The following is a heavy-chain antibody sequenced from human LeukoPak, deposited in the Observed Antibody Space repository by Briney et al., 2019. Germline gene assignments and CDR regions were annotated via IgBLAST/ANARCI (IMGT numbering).Heavy chain of an antibody. Sequence: PSETLSLTCTVSGGSISSYYWSWIRQPPGKGLEWIGYIYYSGSTKYNPSLKSRVTISVDTSKNQFSLELSSVTAADTAVCYCARVVDHGYSDYWGLGTLVTVSS. V-gene: IGHV4-59*01. CDR1: GGSISSYY. CDR3: ARVVDHGYSDY. J-gene: IGHJ4*02. CDR2: IYYSGST. D-gene: IGHD5-24*01.